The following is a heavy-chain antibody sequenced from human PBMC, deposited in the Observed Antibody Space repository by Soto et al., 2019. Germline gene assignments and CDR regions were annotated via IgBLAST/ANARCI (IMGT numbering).Heavy chain of an antibody. J-gene: IGHJ6*02. CDR3: ASNSPSALLYFYYYGMDV. CDR2: IIPIFGTE. Sequence: SVKVSCKASGGTFRSSAISWVRQAPGQGLGWVGGIIPIFGTEKYAQKLQGRVTITADDSTSTAYMELSSLRYEDTAVYYCASNSPSALLYFYYYGMDVWGQGTTVTVSS. CDR1: GGTFRSSA. V-gene: IGHV1-69*01. D-gene: IGHD2-2*01.